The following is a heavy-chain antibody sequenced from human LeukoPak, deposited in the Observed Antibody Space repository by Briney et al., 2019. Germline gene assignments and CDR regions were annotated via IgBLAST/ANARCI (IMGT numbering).Heavy chain of an antibody. CDR2: ISGSGGST. J-gene: IGHJ6*02. V-gene: IGHV3-23*01. CDR1: EFTFSSYA. D-gene: IGHD2-2*01. Sequence: GGSLRLSCAASEFTFSSYAMSWVRQAPGKGLEWVSAISGSGGSTYYADSVKGRFTISRDNSKNTLYLQMNSLRAEDTAVYYCAKVGTIVVVPASGMDVWGQGTTVTVSS. CDR3: AKVGTIVVVPASGMDV.